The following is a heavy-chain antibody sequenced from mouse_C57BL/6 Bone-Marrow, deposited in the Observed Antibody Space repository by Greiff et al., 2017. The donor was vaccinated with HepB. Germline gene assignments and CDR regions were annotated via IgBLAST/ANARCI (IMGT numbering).Heavy chain of an antibody. Sequence: EVQLVESGPGLVKPSQTVFLTCTVTGISITTGNYRWSWIRQFPGNKLEWIGYIYYSGTITYNPSLTSRTTITRDTPKNQFFLEMNSLTAEDTATYYWAREDYYGSSYWYFDVWGTGTTVTVSS. CDR1: GISITTGNYR. V-gene: IGHV3-5*01. CDR3: AREDYYGSSYWYFDV. D-gene: IGHD1-1*01. J-gene: IGHJ1*03. CDR2: IYYSGTI.